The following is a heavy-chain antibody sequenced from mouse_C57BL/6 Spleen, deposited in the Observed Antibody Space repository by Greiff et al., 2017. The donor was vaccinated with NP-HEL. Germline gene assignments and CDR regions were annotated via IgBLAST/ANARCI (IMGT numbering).Heavy chain of an antibody. V-gene: IGHV1-80*01. D-gene: IGHD1-1*01. CDR3: ARCGYGSSYYFDY. J-gene: IGHJ2*01. CDR1: GYAFSSYW. Sequence: VQLQQSGAELVKPGASVKISCKASGYAFSSYWMNWVKQRPGKGLEWIGQIYPGDGDTNYNGKFKGKATLTADKSSSTAYMQLSSLTSEDSAVYFCARCGYGSSYYFDYWGQGTTLTVSS. CDR2: IYPGDGDT.